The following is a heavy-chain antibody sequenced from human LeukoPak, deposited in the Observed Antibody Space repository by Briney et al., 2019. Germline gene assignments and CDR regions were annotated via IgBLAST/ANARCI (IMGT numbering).Heavy chain of an antibody. Sequence: SVKVSCKASGGTFSSYAISWVRQAPGQGLEWMGGIIPIFGTANYAQKFQGRVTITADKSTSTAYMELSSLRSDDTAVYYCARRGSVYYYYMDVWGKGTTVTVSS. CDR1: GGTFSSYA. V-gene: IGHV1-69*06. D-gene: IGHD6-25*01. CDR2: IIPIFGTA. J-gene: IGHJ6*03. CDR3: ARRGSVYYYYMDV.